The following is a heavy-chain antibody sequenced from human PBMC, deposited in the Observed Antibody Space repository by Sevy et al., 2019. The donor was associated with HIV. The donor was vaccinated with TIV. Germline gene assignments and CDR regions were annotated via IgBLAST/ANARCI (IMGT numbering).Heavy chain of an antibody. Sequence: GGSLRLSCAASGFTFSTYAMSWVRQAPGKGLEWVSAVSGSGATTYYADSVKGGFTMSRDNSKNTVHLQMNSLRGGETAGYYCAEGSRLNAGGYSGHWGQGTLVTVSS. J-gene: IGHJ4*02. CDR2: VSGSGATT. CDR1: GFTFSTYA. V-gene: IGHV3-23*01. D-gene: IGHD3-10*01. CDR3: AEGSRLNAGGYSGH.